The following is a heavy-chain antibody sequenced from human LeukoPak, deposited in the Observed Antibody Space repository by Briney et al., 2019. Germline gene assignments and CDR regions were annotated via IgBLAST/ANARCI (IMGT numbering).Heavy chain of an antibody. D-gene: IGHD4-17*01. J-gene: IGHJ3*02. CDR3: ARDLDYGDYVGAFDI. Sequence: GGSLRLSCAASGFTFSSYWMTWLRQTPGKGLEWVANIKDDGSQKDYVDSVKGRFTISRDNAKNSLYLQMNSLRAEDTAVYYCARDLDYGDYVGAFDIWGQGTMVTVSS. CDR1: GFTFSSYW. CDR2: IKDDGSQK. V-gene: IGHV3-7*01.